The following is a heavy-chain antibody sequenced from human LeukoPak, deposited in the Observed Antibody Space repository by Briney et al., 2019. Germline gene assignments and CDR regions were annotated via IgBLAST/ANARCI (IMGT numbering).Heavy chain of an antibody. D-gene: IGHD4-23*01. Sequence: QSGGSLRLSCAASGFTFSSYSMSWVRQAPGKGLEWVSGIGGDSRTHYADSVEGRFTISRDTSKNMLYLQMNNLRAEDTAVYYCAKDILRWSFDYWGQGTLVTVSS. V-gene: IGHV3-23*01. CDR2: IGGDSRT. CDR1: GFTFSSYS. J-gene: IGHJ4*02. CDR3: AKDILRWSFDY.